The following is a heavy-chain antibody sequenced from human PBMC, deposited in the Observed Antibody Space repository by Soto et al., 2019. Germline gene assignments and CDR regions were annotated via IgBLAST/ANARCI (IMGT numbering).Heavy chain of an antibody. Sequence: SETLSLTCTVSGGSISSYYWSWIRQPPGKGLEWIGYIYYSGSTNYNPSLKSRVTISVDTSKNQFSLKLSSVTAADTAVYYCARELWVDTAPRPYYYGMDVWVQGTTVTVSS. J-gene: IGHJ6*02. CDR3: ARELWVDTAPRPYYYGMDV. CDR2: IYYSGST. V-gene: IGHV4-59*01. D-gene: IGHD5-18*01. CDR1: GGSISSYY.